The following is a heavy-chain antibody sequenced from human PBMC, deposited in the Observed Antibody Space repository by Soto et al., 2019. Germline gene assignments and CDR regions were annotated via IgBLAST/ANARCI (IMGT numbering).Heavy chain of an antibody. V-gene: IGHV1-69*13. CDR2: IIPIFGTV. CDR1: GASFRKYP. D-gene: IGHD5-12*01. CDR3: ARGNHRWLQLWYFDL. J-gene: IGHJ2*01. Sequence: SVKVSCKASGASFRKYPIRWVRHAPGQGLEWMGGIIPIFGTVNYAQKFQGRVTITADESTSTAYMELSSLRSEDTAVYYCARGNHRWLQLWYFDLWGRGTLVTVSS.